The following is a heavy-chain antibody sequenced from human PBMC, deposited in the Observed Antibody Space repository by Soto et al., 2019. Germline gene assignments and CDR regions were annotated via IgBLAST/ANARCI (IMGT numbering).Heavy chain of an antibody. D-gene: IGHD3-22*01. CDR1: GDSVSSNSAA. V-gene: IGHV6-1*01. J-gene: IGHJ6*02. CDR3: ARDRYYYDSSGYYSHYYYYGMDV. Sequence: SQTLSLTCAISGDSVSSNSAAWNWIRQSPSRGLEWLGRTYYRSKWYNDYAVSVKSRITINPDTSRNQFSLQLNSVTPEDTAVYYCARDRYYYDSSGYYSHYYYYGMDVWGQGTTVTVSS. CDR2: TYYRSKWYN.